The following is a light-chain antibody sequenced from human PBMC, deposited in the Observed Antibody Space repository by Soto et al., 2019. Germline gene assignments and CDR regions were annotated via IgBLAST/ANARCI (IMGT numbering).Light chain of an antibody. J-gene: IGKJ4*01. CDR1: RTIDDY. Sequence: DIQITQSPSSLSSSVGDGVTVTCPASRTIDDYLNWYQQKPVKAPNLLIYAASILQSGVPSRFSGGGSGTDFTLTITSLQPEDSATYYCQQSYNTVTFGGGTKVDI. CDR3: QQSYNTVT. CDR2: AAS. V-gene: IGKV1-39*01.